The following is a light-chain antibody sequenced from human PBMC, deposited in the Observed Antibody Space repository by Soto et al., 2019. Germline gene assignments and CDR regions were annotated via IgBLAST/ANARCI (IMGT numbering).Light chain of an antibody. CDR3: QQYNSYLWT. Sequence: EIHMTQSPSSLSAPVSDRFTTTCRASQSISRWVAWYQQKPGKAPKVLMFDASSLESGVPSRFSGSGSATEFTLTISSLQPDDFEPYYCQQYNSYLWTFGQGTKVDIK. V-gene: IGKV1-5*01. J-gene: IGKJ1*01. CDR1: QSISRW. CDR2: DAS.